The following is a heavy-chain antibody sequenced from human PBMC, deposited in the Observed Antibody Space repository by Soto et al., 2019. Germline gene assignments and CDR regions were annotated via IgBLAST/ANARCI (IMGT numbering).Heavy chain of an antibody. D-gene: IGHD5-18*01. CDR2: IIPIFGTA. J-gene: IGHJ6*02. V-gene: IGHV1-69*13. CDR1: GGTFSSYA. CDR3: ARSSSGGYSYGSYYYGMDV. Sequence: SVKVSCKASGGTFSSYAISWVRQAPGQGLEWLGGIIPIFGTANYAQKFQGRVTITADESTSTAYMELSSLRSEDTAVYYCARSSSGGYSYGSYYYGMDVWGQGTTVTVSS.